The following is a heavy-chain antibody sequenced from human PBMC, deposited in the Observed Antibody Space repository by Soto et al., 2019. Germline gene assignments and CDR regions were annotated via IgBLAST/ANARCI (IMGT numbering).Heavy chain of an antibody. V-gene: IGHV3-23*01. CDR1: GFTFSSYA. J-gene: IGHJ6*03. CDR3: AKGGTGNYYYYMDV. Sequence: GASLRLSCAASGFTFSSYAMSWVRQAPGKGLEWVSAISGSGGSTYYADSVKGRFTISRDNSKNTLYLQMNSLRAEDTAVYYCAKGGTGNYYYYMDVWGKGTTVTVSS. CDR2: ISGSGGST. D-gene: IGHD1-26*01.